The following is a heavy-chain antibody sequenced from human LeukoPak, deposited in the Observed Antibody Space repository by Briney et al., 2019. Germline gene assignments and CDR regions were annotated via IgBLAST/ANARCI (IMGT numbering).Heavy chain of an antibody. CDR2: IYYSGST. Sequence: SETLSLTCTVSGGSISSYYWSWIRQPPGKGLEWIGYIYYSGSTNYNPSLKSRVTISVDASKNQFSLKLSSVTAADTAVYYCARSAWSGYPGPYYFDYWGQGTLVTVSS. D-gene: IGHD3-3*01. CDR3: ARSAWSGYPGPYYFDY. CDR1: GGSISSYY. J-gene: IGHJ4*02. V-gene: IGHV4-59*01.